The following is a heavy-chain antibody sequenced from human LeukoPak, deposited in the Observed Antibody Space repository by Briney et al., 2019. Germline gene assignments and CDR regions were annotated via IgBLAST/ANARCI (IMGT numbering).Heavy chain of an antibody. J-gene: IGHJ4*02. D-gene: IGHD3-10*01. CDR3: ARRDYGSGSYPFFDN. V-gene: IGHV5-51*01. CDR2: IYPGDSDT. Sequence: GESLKISCKGSGYSFTSYWIGWVRQQPGKGLEWMGIIYPGDSDTRYRPSFQGQVTISADKSISTAYMQWSSLKASDTAMYYCARRDYGSGSYPFFDNWGQGTLVTVSS. CDR1: GYSFTSYW.